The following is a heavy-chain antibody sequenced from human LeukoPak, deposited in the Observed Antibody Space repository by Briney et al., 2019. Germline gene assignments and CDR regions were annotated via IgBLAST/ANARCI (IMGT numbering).Heavy chain of an antibody. CDR3: ARRYYDFWSGYYSDYYYYYMDV. CDR1: GFTFSSYW. CDR2: IKQDGSEK. D-gene: IGHD3-3*01. V-gene: IGHV3-7*01. Sequence: PGGSLRLSCAASGFTFSSYWMSWVRQAPGKGLEWVANIKQDGSEKYYVDSVKGRFTISRDNAKNSLYLQMNSLRAEDTAVYYCARRYYDFWSGYYSDYYYYYMDVWSKGTTVTVSS. J-gene: IGHJ6*03.